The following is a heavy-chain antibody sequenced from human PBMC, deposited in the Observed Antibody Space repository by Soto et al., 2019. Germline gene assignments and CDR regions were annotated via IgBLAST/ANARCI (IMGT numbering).Heavy chain of an antibody. J-gene: IGHJ6*02. Sequence: SETLSLTCAVYGGSFSGYYWSWIRQPPGKGLEWIGYIYYTGSTNFNPSLKNRVIISVDTSKNQFSLKLSSVTAADTAVYYCARSYPNTIFGVVPSRGLDVWGQGTTVTVSS. CDR2: IYYTGST. V-gene: IGHV4-59*01. CDR1: GGSFSGYY. CDR3: ARSYPNTIFGVVPSRGLDV. D-gene: IGHD3-3*01.